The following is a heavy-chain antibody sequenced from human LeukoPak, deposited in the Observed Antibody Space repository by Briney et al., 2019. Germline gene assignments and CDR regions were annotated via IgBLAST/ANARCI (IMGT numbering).Heavy chain of an antibody. CDR2: ISSSSSYT. CDR1: GFTFSDYY. CDR3: AIVLRL. D-gene: IGHD6-19*01. V-gene: IGHV3-11*06. Sequence: GGSLRLSCAASGFTFSDYYMSWIRQAPGKGLEWVSFISSSSSYTNYPDSVKGRFTISRDNAKSSLYLQMNSLRADDAAVYYCAIVLRLWGQGTLVTVS. J-gene: IGHJ4*01.